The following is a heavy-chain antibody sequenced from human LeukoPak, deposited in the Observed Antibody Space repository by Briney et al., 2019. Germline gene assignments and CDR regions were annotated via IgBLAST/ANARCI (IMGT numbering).Heavy chain of an antibody. D-gene: IGHD3-22*01. CDR2: ISSSGNAI. CDR3: AREGDDSSGYGSCAFDI. J-gene: IGHJ3*02. V-gene: IGHV3-11*04. CDR1: GFTFSDYY. Sequence: PGGSLRLSCAASGFTFSDYYMSWIRQAPGKGLEWVSYISSSGNAIYYADSVKGRFTISRDNAKNSLYLQMNSLRAEDTAVYYCAREGDDSSGYGSCAFDIWGQGTMVTVSS.